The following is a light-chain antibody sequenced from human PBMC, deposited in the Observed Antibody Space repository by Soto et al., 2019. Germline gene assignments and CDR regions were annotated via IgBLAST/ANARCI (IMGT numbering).Light chain of an antibody. CDR3: QQYESYPIT. CDR2: DAS. Sequence: IQLTQSPTSLSASVGDRVTITCRASQGISLSLAWYQQRPGNSPMLLIYDASALGSGVPSRFSGHASGTEFTLSISSLHPEDFATYFCQQYESYPITFGQGTRLEI. CDR1: QGISLS. J-gene: IGKJ5*01. V-gene: IGKV1-13*02.